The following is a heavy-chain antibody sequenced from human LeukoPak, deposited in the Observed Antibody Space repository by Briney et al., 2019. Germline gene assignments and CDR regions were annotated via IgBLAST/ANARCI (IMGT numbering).Heavy chain of an antibody. J-gene: IGHJ4*02. D-gene: IGHD6-13*01. CDR2: INAGNGNT. CDR3: ARDSSSWYEPFTYFDY. Sequence: GESLKISCKASGYTFTSYAMHWVRQAPGQRLEWMGWINAGNGNTKYSQEFQGRVTITRDTSASTAYMELSSLRSEDMAVYYCARDSSSWYEPFTYFDYWGQGTLVTVSS. CDR1: GYTFTSYA. V-gene: IGHV1-3*03.